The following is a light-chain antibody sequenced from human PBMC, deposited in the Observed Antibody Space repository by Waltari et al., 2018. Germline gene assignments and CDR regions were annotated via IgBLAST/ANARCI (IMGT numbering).Light chain of an antibody. J-gene: IGLJ2*01. CDR2: EGS. V-gene: IGLV2-23*01. CDR1: SRDVGRFNL. CDR3: CSYAGSSTLV. Sequence: QSALTQPASVSGSPGQSITIPRTGTSRDVGRFNLFSWYQQHPGKAPKLMIYEGSKRPSGVSNRFSGSKSGNTASLTISGLQAEDEADYYCCSYAGSSTLVFGGGTKLTVL.